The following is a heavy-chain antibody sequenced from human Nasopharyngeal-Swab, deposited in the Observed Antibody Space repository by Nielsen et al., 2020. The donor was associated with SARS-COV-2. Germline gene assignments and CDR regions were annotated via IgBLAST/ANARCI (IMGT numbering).Heavy chain of an antibody. CDR1: GFTFSSFG. Sequence: GGSLRLSCAASGFTFSSFGMHWVRQAPGKGLEGVAFIAHDASNKYYADSVKGRFTISRDNSKNTLYLQMNSLRAEDTAVYYCARDQREDWYFDLWGRGTLVTVSS. V-gene: IGHV3-30*03. J-gene: IGHJ2*01. D-gene: IGHD1-26*01. CDR3: ARDQREDWYFDL. CDR2: IAHDASNK.